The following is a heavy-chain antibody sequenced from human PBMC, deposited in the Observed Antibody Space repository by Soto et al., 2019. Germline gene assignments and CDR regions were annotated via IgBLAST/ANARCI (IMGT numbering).Heavy chain of an antibody. Sequence: GGSLRLSCAASGFSFSSSGMSWVRQAPGQGLEWVSGLSGSGGRKYYADSVKGRFTISRDNSKNTLFLQMNSLTAEDTAVYYCASGVGVMVPFDYWGQGTLVTVSS. CDR2: LSGSGGRK. D-gene: IGHD3-16*01. CDR1: GFSFSSSG. CDR3: ASGVGVMVPFDY. J-gene: IGHJ4*02. V-gene: IGHV3-23*01.